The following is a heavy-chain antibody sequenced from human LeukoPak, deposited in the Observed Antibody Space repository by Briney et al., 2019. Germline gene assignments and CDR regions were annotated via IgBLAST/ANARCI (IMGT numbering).Heavy chain of an antibody. CDR2: IWYDGSNK. CDR3: ARDKGNTAVTEGFDY. CDR1: GFTFSSYG. J-gene: IGHJ4*02. V-gene: IGHV3-33*01. Sequence: GGSLRLSCAASGFTFSSYGMHWVRQAPGKGLEWVAVIWYDGSNKYYADSVKGRFTISRDNSKNTLYLQMNSLRAEDTAVYYCARDKGNTAVTEGFDYWGQGTLVTVSS. D-gene: IGHD5-18*01.